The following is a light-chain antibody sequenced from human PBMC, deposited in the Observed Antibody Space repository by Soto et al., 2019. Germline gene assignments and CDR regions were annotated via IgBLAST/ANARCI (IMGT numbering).Light chain of an antibody. V-gene: IGKV1-5*02. CDR3: QQYRT. Sequence: DIQLTHSPSTFSASLGDRFTIICRASRVISSWLAWYQQKPGKAPKLLIYDASSLESGVPSRFSGSGSGTEFTLTISSLQPDDFATYYCQQYRTFGQGTKVEIK. CDR2: DAS. J-gene: IGKJ1*01. CDR1: RVISSW.